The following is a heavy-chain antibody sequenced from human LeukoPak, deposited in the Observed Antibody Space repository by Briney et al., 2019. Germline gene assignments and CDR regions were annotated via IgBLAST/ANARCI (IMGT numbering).Heavy chain of an antibody. CDR3: ARGTASGYSYGYGLY. CDR2: ISAYNGNT. Sequence: ASVKASCKASGYTFTSYGISWVRQAPGQGLEWMGWISAYNGNTNYAQKLQGRVTMTTDTSTSTAYMELRSLRSDDTAVYYCARGTASGYSYGYGLYWGQGTLVTVSS. J-gene: IGHJ4*02. CDR1: GYTFTSYG. D-gene: IGHD5-18*01. V-gene: IGHV1-18*04.